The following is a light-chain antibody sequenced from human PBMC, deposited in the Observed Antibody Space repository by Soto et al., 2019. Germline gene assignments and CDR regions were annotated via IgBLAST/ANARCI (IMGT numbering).Light chain of an antibody. CDR1: QSVSSSY. V-gene: IGKV3D-20*02. Sequence: IVLTQSPGTLSLSPGERATLSCRASQSVSSSYLAWYQQKPGQAPRLLIYGASSRATGIPDRFSGSGSGTDFTLTISSLEPEDFAVYYCQQRSNWPPLTFGGGTKVDIK. J-gene: IGKJ4*01. CDR2: GAS. CDR3: QQRSNWPPLT.